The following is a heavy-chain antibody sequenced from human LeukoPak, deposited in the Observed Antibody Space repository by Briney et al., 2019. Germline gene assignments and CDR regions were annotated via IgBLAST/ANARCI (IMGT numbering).Heavy chain of an antibody. J-gene: IGHJ4*02. CDR2: ISYDGRSK. V-gene: IGHV3-30*04. D-gene: IGHD4-17*01. Sequence: GGSLRLSCAASGFTFSSYAMHWVRQAPGKGLEWVEVISYDGRSKYYADSVKGRFTISRDNAKNTLDLQMNGLSAEDTTIYYCTRGRGPKVTTYFDYWGQGTLVTVSS. CDR3: TRGRGPKVTTYFDY. CDR1: GFTFSSYA.